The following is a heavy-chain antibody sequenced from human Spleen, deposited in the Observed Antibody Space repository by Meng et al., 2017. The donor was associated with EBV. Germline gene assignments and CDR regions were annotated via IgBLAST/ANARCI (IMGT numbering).Heavy chain of an antibody. Sequence: QVELVQSGAGVKKPGSPGKVSCKASGGTFRHYAITWVRQAPGQGLEWMGGIIPVFGTTNVAQKFQGRITFTADESTDTAYMELSSLTSQDTAVYYCARPMGQLPLRGGLDSWGQGTLVTVSS. CDR3: ARPMGQLPLRGGLDS. CDR1: GGTFRHYA. CDR2: IIPVFGTT. V-gene: IGHV1-69*01. D-gene: IGHD3-10*01. J-gene: IGHJ4*02.